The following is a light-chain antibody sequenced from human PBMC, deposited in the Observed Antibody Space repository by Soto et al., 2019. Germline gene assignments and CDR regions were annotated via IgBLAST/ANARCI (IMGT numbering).Light chain of an antibody. CDR1: QSVSSN. Sequence: EIVMTQSPATLSVSLGDRATLSCRASQSVSSNLAWYQQKPGQAPRLLIYGASNRDTGIPARFSGSGSGTEFTLTISSLQSEDFAVYYCQQYNNWPRTFGQGTKVDI. CDR3: QQYNNWPRT. CDR2: GAS. V-gene: IGKV3-15*01. J-gene: IGKJ1*01.